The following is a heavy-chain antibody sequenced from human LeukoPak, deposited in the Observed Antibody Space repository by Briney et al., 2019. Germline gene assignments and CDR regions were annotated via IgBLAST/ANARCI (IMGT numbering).Heavy chain of an antibody. CDR3: AREDYSNSLTHPYPYNWFDP. CDR2: INHSGST. CDR1: GGSFSGYY. J-gene: IGHJ5*02. D-gene: IGHD4-11*01. Sequence: SETLSLTCAVYGGSFSGYYWSWIRQPPGKGLEWIGEINHSGSTNYNPSLKSRVTISVDTSKNQFSLKLSSVTAADTAVYYYAREDYSNSLTHPYPYNWFDPWGQGTLVTVSS. V-gene: IGHV4-34*01.